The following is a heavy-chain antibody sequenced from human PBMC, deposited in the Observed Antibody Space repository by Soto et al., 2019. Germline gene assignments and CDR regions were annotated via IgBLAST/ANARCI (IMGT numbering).Heavy chain of an antibody. V-gene: IGHV1-3*01. CDR1: GYTFTIYA. D-gene: IGHD6-19*01. CDR2: INAGNGNT. CDR3: ARASDPGYSSGWYWFDP. J-gene: IGHJ5*02. Sequence: ASVKVSCKASGYTFTIYAMHWVLQAPGQRLEWMGWINAGNGNTKYSQKFQGRVTITRDTSASTAYMELSSLRSEDTAVYYCARASDPGYSSGWYWFDPWGQGTLVTVS.